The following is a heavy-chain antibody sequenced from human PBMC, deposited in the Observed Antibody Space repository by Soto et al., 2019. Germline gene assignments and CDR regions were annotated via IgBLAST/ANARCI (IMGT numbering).Heavy chain of an antibody. CDR1: GDSVSSNSAA. J-gene: IGHJ6*02. D-gene: IGHD6-19*01. CDR3: ARGRWLPPYYYYYGMDV. V-gene: IGHV6-1*01. Sequence: PSQTLSLTCAISGDSVSSNSAAWNWIRQSPSRGLEWLGRTYYRSKWYNDYAVSVKSRITINPDTSKNQFSLQLNSVTPEDTAVYYCARGRWLPPYYYYYGMDVWGQGTTVTVSS. CDR2: TYYRSKWYN.